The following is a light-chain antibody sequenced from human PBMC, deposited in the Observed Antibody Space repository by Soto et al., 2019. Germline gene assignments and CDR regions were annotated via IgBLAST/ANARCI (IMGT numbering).Light chain of an antibody. Sequence: ETVLTHSPATLSLSPCEGATLSGRASQSVSSFLAWYQQKPGQAPRLLIYDASNRATGIPARFSGSGSGTDFTLTISSLEPEDFAVYYCQQRSNWPITFGQGTRLEIK. J-gene: IGKJ5*01. CDR1: QSVSSF. CDR2: DAS. CDR3: QQRSNWPIT. V-gene: IGKV3-11*01.